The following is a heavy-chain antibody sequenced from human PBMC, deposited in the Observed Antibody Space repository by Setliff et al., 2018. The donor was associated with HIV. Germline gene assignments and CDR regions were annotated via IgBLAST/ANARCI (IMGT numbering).Heavy chain of an antibody. J-gene: IGHJ5*02. D-gene: IGHD3-3*01. CDR2: ISAYNGNT. CDR3: ARDPLNFWSGYPNWFDP. V-gene: IGHV1-18*01. Sequence: VASVKVSCKASGYTFTSYGISWVRQAPGQGLEWMGWISAYNGNTNYAQKLQGRVTMTTDTSTSTAYMELRSLRSDDTAVYYCARDPLNFWSGYPNWFDPWGQGTLVTVSS. CDR1: GYTFTSYG.